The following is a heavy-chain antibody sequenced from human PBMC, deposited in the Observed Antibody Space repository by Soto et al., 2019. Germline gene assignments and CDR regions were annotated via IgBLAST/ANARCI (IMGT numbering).Heavy chain of an antibody. J-gene: IGHJ5*02. CDR3: ARVRGQLWSNGYNWFDP. CDR1: GGTFSSYA. Sequence: ASVKVSCKASGGTFSSYAISWVRQAPGQGLEWMGGIIPIFGTANYAQKFQGRVTITADESTSTAYMELSSLRSEDTAVYYCARVRGQLWSNGYNWFDPWGQGTLVTVSS. CDR2: IIPIFGTA. V-gene: IGHV1-69*13. D-gene: IGHD5-18*01.